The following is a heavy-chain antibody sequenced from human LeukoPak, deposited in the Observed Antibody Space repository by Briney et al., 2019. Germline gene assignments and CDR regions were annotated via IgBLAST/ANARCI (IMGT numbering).Heavy chain of an antibody. CDR3: ARDGVEELGNWFDP. D-gene: IGHD3-3*01. J-gene: IGHJ5*02. V-gene: IGHV3-66*01. CDR1: GFSVGSNY. CDR2: IYNGGNT. Sequence: GGSLRLSCAASGFSVGSNYMSWVRQAPGKGLEWVSIIYNGGNTYYADSVRGRFSLSRDISKNTIYLQMNNLRADDTAVYYCARDGVEELGNWFDPWGQGTLVTVSS.